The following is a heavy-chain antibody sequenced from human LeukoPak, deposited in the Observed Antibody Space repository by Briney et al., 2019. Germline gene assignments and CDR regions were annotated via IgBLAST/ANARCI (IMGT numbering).Heavy chain of an antibody. Sequence: PSETLSLTCTVSGASINSYYWTWIRQPPGKGLEWIGYFYHTGSSNYNPSLKSRVTISVDAPKNQFSLKLSSVTAADTAVYYCARGRPYNVGLPPWFDPWGQGTLVTVSS. CDR2: FYHTGSS. V-gene: IGHV4-59*12. J-gene: IGHJ5*02. CDR3: ARGRPYNVGLPPWFDP. CDR1: GASINSYY. D-gene: IGHD1-14*01.